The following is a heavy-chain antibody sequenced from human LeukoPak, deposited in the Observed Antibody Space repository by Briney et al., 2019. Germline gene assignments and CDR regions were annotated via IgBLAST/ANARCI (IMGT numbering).Heavy chain of an antibody. CDR2: IRYDGSNK. Sequence: GGSLRLSCAASGFTSSSYGIHWVRQAPGKGLEWVAFIRYDGSNKYYADSVKGRFTISRDYSKNTLYLQMNGLRADDTAVYYCAKDLRSAYTYGQDFDYWGQGTLVTVSS. V-gene: IGHV3-30*02. J-gene: IGHJ4*02. CDR3: AKDLRSAYTYGQDFDY. CDR1: GFTSSSYG. D-gene: IGHD5-18*01.